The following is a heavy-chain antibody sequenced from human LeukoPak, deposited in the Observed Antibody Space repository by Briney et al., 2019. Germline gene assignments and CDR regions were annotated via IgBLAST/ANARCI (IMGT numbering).Heavy chain of an antibody. Sequence: PSETLSLTCAVYGGSFSGYYWSWIRQPPGKGLEWIGEINHSGSTNYNPSLKSRVTISVDTSKNQFSLKLSSVTAADTAVYYCARVGGGDYDILTGYFDYWGQGTLVTVSS. D-gene: IGHD3-9*01. J-gene: IGHJ4*02. CDR1: GGSFSGYY. V-gene: IGHV4-34*01. CDR3: ARVGGGDYDILTGYFDY. CDR2: INHSGST.